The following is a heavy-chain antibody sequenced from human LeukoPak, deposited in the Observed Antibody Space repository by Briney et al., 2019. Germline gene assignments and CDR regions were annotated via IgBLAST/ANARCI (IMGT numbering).Heavy chain of an antibody. V-gene: IGHV3-23*01. D-gene: IGHD6-19*01. J-gene: IGHJ4*02. CDR3: ANDLYSSGWYDLPGY. CDR2: ISGSGGST. Sequence: WGSLRLSCAASGFTFSSYAMSWVRQAPGKGLEWVSAISGSGGSTYYADSVKGRFTISRDNSKNTLYLQMNSLRAEDTAVYYCANDLYSSGWYDLPGYWGQGTLVTVSS. CDR1: GFTFSSYA.